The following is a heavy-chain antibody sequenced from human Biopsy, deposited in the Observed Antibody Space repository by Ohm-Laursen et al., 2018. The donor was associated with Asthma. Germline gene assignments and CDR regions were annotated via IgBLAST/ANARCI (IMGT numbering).Heavy chain of an antibody. D-gene: IGHD3-3*02. Sequence: ASVKVSCKLSGYSLTDLSMHWVRQAPGQGREWMGGHDHEEGGTVNARRFQGRVTMTEDTSTDTAYMELSSLSSDDTAIYYCARPSPNRDILYYYYHMDVWGQGTTVIVSS. CDR3: ARPSPNRDILYYYYHMDV. CDR2: HDHEEGGT. CDR1: GYSLTDLS. V-gene: IGHV1-24*01. J-gene: IGHJ6*02.